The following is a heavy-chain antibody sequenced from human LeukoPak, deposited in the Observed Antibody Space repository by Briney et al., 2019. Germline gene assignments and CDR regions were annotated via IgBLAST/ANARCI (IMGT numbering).Heavy chain of an antibody. CDR2: ISTSGNSI. CDR3: ARGHYGLDY. D-gene: IGHD3-10*01. J-gene: IGHJ4*02. Sequence: GGSLRLSCAASGFTFSDYYLSWIRQAPGKGLEWVSYISTSGNSIYYADSVKGRFTISRDNAKNSLSLQMNSLRAEDTAPYYCARGHYGLDYWGQGTLVTVSS. V-gene: IGHV3-11*01. CDR1: GFTFSDYY.